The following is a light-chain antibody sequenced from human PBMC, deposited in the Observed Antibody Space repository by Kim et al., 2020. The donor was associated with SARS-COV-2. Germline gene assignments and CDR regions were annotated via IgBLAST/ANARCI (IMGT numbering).Light chain of an antibody. J-gene: IGKJ2*01. Sequence: SPGERATLSCRASQSVSSYLAWYQQKPGQAPRLLIYDASNRATGIPARFSGSGSGTDFTLTISSPEPEDFAVYYCQQRSNWPPGYTFGQGTKLEIK. CDR2: DAS. CDR3: QQRSNWPPGYT. V-gene: IGKV3-11*01. CDR1: QSVSSY.